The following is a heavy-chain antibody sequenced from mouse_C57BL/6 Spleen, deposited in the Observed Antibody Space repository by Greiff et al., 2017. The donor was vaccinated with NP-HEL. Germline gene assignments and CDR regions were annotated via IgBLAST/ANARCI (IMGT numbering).Heavy chain of an antibody. CDR1: GYTFTSYW. CDR2: INPSSGYT. V-gene: IGHV1-7*01. J-gene: IGHJ4*01. Sequence: QVQLQQSGAELAKPGASVKLSCKASGYTFTSYWMHWVKQRPGQGLEWIGYINPSSGYTKYNQKFKDKATLTADKSSSTAYMQLSSLTYEDSAIYYCARSPIYYGYDVRYYAMNYWGQGTSVTVSS. D-gene: IGHD2-2*01. CDR3: ARSPIYYGYDVRYYAMNY.